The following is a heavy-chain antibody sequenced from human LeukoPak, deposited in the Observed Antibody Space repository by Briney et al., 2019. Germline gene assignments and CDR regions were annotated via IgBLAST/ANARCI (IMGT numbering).Heavy chain of an antibody. CDR2: VSGSGGYT. D-gene: IGHD3-22*01. Sequence: GGSLRLSCAASGFTFSSYAMSWVRPAPGKGLEWVSSVSGSGGYTYYAGSVKGRFTISRDNSKNTLYLQMNSLRAEDTAIYYCAKDRPNYYDSSGHYYRRDGDYWGQGTLVTVSS. J-gene: IGHJ4*02. V-gene: IGHV3-23*01. CDR1: GFTFSSYA. CDR3: AKDRPNYYDSSGHYYRRDGDY.